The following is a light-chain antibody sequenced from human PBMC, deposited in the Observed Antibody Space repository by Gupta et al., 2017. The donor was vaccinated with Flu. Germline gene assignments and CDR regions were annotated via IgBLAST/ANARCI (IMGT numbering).Light chain of an antibody. CDR3: QQYYGTPRT. V-gene: IGKV4-1*01. Sequence: YLGERATINCKSSQSLLSSASSQSDLAWYQQKAGQPPQLLFYGASTRESGVPDRFGGSGSGTDFTLTISSLQAEDVAVYYCQQYYGTPRTFGQGTNVEIK. J-gene: IGKJ1*01. CDR1: QSLLSSASSQSD. CDR2: GAS.